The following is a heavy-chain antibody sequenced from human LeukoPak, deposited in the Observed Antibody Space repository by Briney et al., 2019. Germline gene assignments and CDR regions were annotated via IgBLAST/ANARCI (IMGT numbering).Heavy chain of an antibody. CDR3: ARDLYSSSSDGNFDY. Sequence: ASAKVSCKASGYTFTGYYMHWVRQAPGQGLEWMGWINPNSGGTNYAQKFQGRVTMTRDTSISTAYMELSRLRSDDTAVYYCARDLYSSSSDGNFDYWGQGTLVTVSS. D-gene: IGHD6-6*01. CDR2: INPNSGGT. J-gene: IGHJ4*02. V-gene: IGHV1-2*02. CDR1: GYTFTGYY.